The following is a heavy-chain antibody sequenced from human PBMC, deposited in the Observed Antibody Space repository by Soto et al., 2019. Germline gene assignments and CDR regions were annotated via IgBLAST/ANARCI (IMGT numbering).Heavy chain of an antibody. J-gene: IGHJ4*01. CDR1: WFTFDSPYSHG. D-gene: IGHD2-2*03. Sequence: GGSLRLSCAASWFTFDSPYSHGMSWVRQSPGKGPEWVSTISSNGANTHYAESVKGRFTISKDASRKTVHLHMNSLRAEDTAKDCCGSWVCSHLDEWGHGTPVT. CDR3: GSWVCSHLDE. V-gene: IGHV3-23*01. CDR2: ISSNGANT.